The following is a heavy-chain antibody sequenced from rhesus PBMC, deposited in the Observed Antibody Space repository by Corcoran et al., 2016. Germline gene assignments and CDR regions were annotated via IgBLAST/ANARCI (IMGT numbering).Heavy chain of an antibody. J-gene: IGHJ6*01. CDR1: GYTFTDYY. Sequence: EVQLVQSGAEVKKPGASVKISCKASGYTFTDYYLHWVRQAPGKGLEWMGRVDPEDGEAIQAQKFQDRVTITADTSTDTAYMELSSLRSEDTAVYYCATGKAAAGPGYGLDSWGQGVVVTVSS. CDR3: ATGKAAAGPGYGLDS. CDR2: VDPEDGEA. V-gene: IGHV1-111*02. D-gene: IGHD6S26*01.